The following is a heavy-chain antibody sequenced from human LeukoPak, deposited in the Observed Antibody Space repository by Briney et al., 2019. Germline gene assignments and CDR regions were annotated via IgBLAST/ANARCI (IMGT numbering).Heavy chain of an antibody. CDR3: TRAASSGPLFTYYMDV. V-gene: IGHV4-34*01. CDR1: GGSFSGYY. D-gene: IGHD3-22*01. CDR2: INHSGST. Sequence: SETLSLTCAVYGGSFSGYYWSWIRQPPGKGLEWIGEINHSGSTNYNPSLKSRVTISVDTSKNQFSLKLTSVTAADTAVYYCTRAASSGPLFTYYMDVWGKGTTVTVSS. J-gene: IGHJ6*03.